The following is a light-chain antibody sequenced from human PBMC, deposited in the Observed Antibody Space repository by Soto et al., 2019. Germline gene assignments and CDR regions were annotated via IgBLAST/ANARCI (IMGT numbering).Light chain of an antibody. CDR2: GAS. Sequence: EIVLTQSPATLSLSPGERATLSCRASQSVSNNLAWYQQKPGQAPRLLIYGASTRATGIPARFSGSGSGTDFTLTISRLEPEDFAVYYCHQYGSSPATFGQGTKVDIK. J-gene: IGKJ1*01. V-gene: IGKV3-20*01. CDR1: QSVSNN. CDR3: HQYGSSPAT.